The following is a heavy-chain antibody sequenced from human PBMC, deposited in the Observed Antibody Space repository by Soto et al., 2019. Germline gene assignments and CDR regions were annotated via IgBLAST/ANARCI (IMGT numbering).Heavy chain of an antibody. V-gene: IGHV4-34*01. CDR3: ARGRYCSSTSCPHRFDP. CDR1: GGSFSGYY. J-gene: IGHJ5*02. D-gene: IGHD2-2*01. CDR2: INHSGST. Sequence: NPSETLSLTCAVYGGSFSGYYWSWIRQPPGKGLEWIGEINHSGSTNYNPSLKSRVTISVDTSKNQFSLKLSSVTAAGTAVYYCARGRYCSSTSCPHRFDPWGQGTLVTVSS.